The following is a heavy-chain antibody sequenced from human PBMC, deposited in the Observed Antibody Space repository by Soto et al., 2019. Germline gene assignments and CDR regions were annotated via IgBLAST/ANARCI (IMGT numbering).Heavy chain of an antibody. CDR1: GGTFSSYT. CDR2: IIPILGIA. CDR3: ARHLGGNHYYYGMDV. D-gene: IGHD3-16*01. Sequence: SVKVSCKASGGTFSSYTISWVRQAPGQGLEWMGRIIPILGIANYAQKFQGRVTITADKSTSTAYMELSSLRSEDTAVYYCARHLGGNHYYYGMDVWGQGTTVTVSS. V-gene: IGHV1-69*02. J-gene: IGHJ6*02.